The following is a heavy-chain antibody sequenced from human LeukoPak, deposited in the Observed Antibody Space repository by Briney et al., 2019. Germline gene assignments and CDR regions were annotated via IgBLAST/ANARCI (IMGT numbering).Heavy chain of an antibody. CDR2: IYYSGST. J-gene: IGHJ4*02. Sequence: RPSETLSLTCTVSGGSVSSGSYYWSWIRRPPGKGLEWIGYIYYSGSTNYNPSLKSRVTISVDTSKNQFSLKLSSVTAADTAVYYCARAIPTTVVTHFDYWGQGTLVTVSS. CDR3: ARAIPTTVVTHFDY. CDR1: GGSVSSGSYY. V-gene: IGHV4-61*01. D-gene: IGHD4-23*01.